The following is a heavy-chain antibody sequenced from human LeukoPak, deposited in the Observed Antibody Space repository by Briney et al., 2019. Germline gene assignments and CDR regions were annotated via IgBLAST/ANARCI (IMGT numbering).Heavy chain of an antibody. V-gene: IGHV4-34*01. CDR1: GGSFSGYY. D-gene: IGHD3/OR15-3a*01. Sequence: SSETLSLTCAVYGGSFSGYYWSWIRQPPGKGLEWIGEINHSGSTNYNPSLKSRVTISVDTSKNQFSLKLSSATAADTAVYYCARSHSVWTSFDSWGQGTLVTVSS. CDR2: INHSGST. J-gene: IGHJ4*02. CDR3: ARSHSVWTSFDS.